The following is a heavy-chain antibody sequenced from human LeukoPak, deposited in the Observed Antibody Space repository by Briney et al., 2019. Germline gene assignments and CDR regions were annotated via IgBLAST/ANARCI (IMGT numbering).Heavy chain of an antibody. V-gene: IGHV4-34*12. CDR3: GRRGSYSSSSRYWFDP. J-gene: IGHJ5*02. CDR1: GGSFSGYY. D-gene: IGHD6-6*01. Sequence: SETLSLTCAVYGGSFSGYYWSWIRQPPGKGLEWIGEIFQSGSTSYNPSLKSRVTISLDKSKNQFSLKLNSVTAADTAIYYCGRRGSYSSSSRYWFDPWGQGTLVTVSS. CDR2: IFQSGST.